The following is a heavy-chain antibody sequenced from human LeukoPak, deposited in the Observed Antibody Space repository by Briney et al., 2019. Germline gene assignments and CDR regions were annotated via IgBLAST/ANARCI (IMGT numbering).Heavy chain of an antibody. Sequence: GGSLRLSCVVSGFTFGTYAMSWVRQAPGKGLEWVSFISGDGTYTNYVDSVKGRFTMSTDNSKNTLFLHMNSLRAEDTAVYYCAKGSLTATPTTEYSDSWGQGTLVSVS. V-gene: IGHV3-23*01. CDR1: GFTFGTYA. J-gene: IGHJ4*02. CDR3: AKGSLTATPTTEYSDS. D-gene: IGHD1-14*01. CDR2: ISGDGTYT.